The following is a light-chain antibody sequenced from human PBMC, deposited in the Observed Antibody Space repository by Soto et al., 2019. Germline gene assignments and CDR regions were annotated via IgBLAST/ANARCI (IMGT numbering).Light chain of an antibody. V-gene: IGKV3-20*01. CDR1: QSIGNY. Sequence: VMKQAPATLSLSPGAGATLSCRASQSIGNYLAWYQQKPGQAPRLLIYGASSRATGIPDRFSGSGSGTDFTLTISRLEPEDFAVYYCQQYGSSPRTFGQGTKVDIK. J-gene: IGKJ1*01. CDR3: QQYGSSPRT. CDR2: GAS.